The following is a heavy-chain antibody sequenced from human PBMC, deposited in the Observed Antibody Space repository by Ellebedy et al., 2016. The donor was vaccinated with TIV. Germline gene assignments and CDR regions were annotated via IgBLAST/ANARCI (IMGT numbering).Heavy chain of an antibody. Sequence: SETLSLTXAVYGGSSSGYYWSWIRQPPGKGLEWIGEINHSGSTNYNPSLKSRVTISVDTSKNQFSLKLSSVTAADTAVYYCARLRGALAIFGVVIKVGAFDIWGQGTMVTVSS. CDR1: GGSSSGYY. J-gene: IGHJ3*02. CDR3: ARLRGALAIFGVVIKVGAFDI. CDR2: INHSGST. V-gene: IGHV4-34*01. D-gene: IGHD3-3*01.